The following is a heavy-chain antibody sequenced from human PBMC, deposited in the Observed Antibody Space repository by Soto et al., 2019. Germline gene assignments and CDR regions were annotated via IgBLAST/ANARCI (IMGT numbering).Heavy chain of an antibody. CDR3: TTEMHHNRGSGWSGAFDI. J-gene: IGHJ3*02. V-gene: IGHV3-15*01. Sequence: GGSLRLSCTASGFTFTNAWMDWVRQAPGKGLEWVGRIKSNADGGAADYPAPVKGRFIISRDDSKNTLYLQLNGLRTEDTAMYNGTTEMHHNRGSGWSGAFDIWGRGTMVIVSS. D-gene: IGHD6-19*01. CDR1: GFTFTNAW. CDR2: IKSNADGGAA.